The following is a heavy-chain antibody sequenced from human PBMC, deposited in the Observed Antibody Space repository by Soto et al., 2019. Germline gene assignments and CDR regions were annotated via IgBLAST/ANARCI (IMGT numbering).Heavy chain of an antibody. V-gene: IGHV6-1*01. D-gene: IGHD6-19*01. J-gene: IGHJ6*02. Sequence: SQTLSLTCAISGDSVSSNSAAWNWIRQSPSRGLEWLGRTYYRSKWYNDYAVSVKSRITINPDTSKNQFSLQLNSVTPEDTAVYYCAREQAGIAVAGTIGYYYGMDVWGQGTTVTVSS. CDR2: TYYRSKWYN. CDR3: AREQAGIAVAGTIGYYYGMDV. CDR1: GDSVSSNSAA.